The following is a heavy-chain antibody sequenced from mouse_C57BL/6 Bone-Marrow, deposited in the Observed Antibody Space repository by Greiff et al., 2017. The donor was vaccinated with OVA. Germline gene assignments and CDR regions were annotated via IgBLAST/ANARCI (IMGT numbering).Heavy chain of an antibody. J-gene: IGHJ1*03. Sequence: VKLMESGPGLVAPSPSLSITCTASGFSLTSYAISWVRQPPGKGLEWLGVIWTGGGTNYNSALKSRLSISKDNSKSQVFLKMNSLQADDAARYYCARNGGYFDVWGTGTTVTVSS. CDR2: IWTGGGT. CDR3: ARNGGYFDV. V-gene: IGHV2-9-1*01. CDR1: GFSLTSYA.